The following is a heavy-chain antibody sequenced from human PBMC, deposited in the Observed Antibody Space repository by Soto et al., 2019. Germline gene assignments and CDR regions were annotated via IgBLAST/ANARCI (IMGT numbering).Heavy chain of an antibody. CDR3: ARVPGP. CDR1: GGSTSSYY. V-gene: IGHV4-59*01. CDR2: IYYSGST. Sequence: PSETLSLTCSVSGGSTSSYYWSWIRQPPGKGLEWIGYIYYSGSTDYSPSLKSRVTISVDTSQNQVSLKLTSVAAADTAVYYCARVPGPWGQGTLVTVSS. J-gene: IGHJ5*02.